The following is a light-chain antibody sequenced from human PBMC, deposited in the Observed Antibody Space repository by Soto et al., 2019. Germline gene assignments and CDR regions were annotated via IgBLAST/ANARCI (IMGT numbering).Light chain of an antibody. V-gene: IGKV1-39*01. J-gene: IGKJ4*01. Sequence: DIQMTQSPSSLSESVGDRVTITCRASQSISSYLNWYQQKPGKAPKFLIYAASSLQSGVPSRFSGSGSGTDFTLTISSLQPEDFATYYCQQSYSTPLTFGGGTKVEIK. CDR3: QQSYSTPLT. CDR2: AAS. CDR1: QSISSY.